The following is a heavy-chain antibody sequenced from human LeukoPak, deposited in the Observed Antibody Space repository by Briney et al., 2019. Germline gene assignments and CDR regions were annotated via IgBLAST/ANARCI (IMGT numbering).Heavy chain of an antibody. V-gene: IGHV1-18*01. CDR2: ISAYNGNT. J-gene: IGHJ4*02. CDR3: AKGDYYYDSSGCFDY. D-gene: IGHD3-22*01. Sequence: ASVKVSCKTSGYTFTSYGISWVRQAPGQGLEWMGWISAYNGNTNYAQKLQGRVTMTTDTSTSTAYMELRSLRSDDTAVYYCAKGDYYYDSSGCFDYWGQGTLVTVSS. CDR1: GYTFTSYG.